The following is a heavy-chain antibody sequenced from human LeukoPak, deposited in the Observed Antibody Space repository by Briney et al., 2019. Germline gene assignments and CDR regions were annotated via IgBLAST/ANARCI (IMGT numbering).Heavy chain of an antibody. CDR3: ARRGYSGYRYFDY. CDR1: GYTFTSYY. CDR2: INPSGGST. D-gene: IGHD5-12*01. Sequence: ASVKVSCKASGYTFTSYYMHWVRQAPGQGLEWMGIINPSGGSTSYAQKFQGRVTMTRDTSKNQFSLKLSSVTAADTAVYYCARRGYSGYRYFDYWGQGTLVTVSS. J-gene: IGHJ4*02. V-gene: IGHV1-46*01.